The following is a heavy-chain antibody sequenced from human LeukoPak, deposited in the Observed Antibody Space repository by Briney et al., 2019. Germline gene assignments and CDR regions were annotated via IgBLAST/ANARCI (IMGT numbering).Heavy chain of an antibody. CDR2: INPSGGST. D-gene: IGHD6-6*01. J-gene: IGHJ4*02. V-gene: IGHV1-46*01. CDR1: GYTFTSYY. Sequence: ASVKVSCKASGYTFTSYYMHWVRQAPGQGLEWMGIINPSGGSTSYAQKFQGRVTMTRDTSTSTAYMELSSLRSEDTAVYYCARDYAGSSTGIYYFDYWGQGTLVTVSS. CDR3: ARDYAGSSTGIYYFDY.